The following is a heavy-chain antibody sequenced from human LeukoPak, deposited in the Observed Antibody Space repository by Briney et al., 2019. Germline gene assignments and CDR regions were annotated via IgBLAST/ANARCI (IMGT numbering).Heavy chain of an antibody. CDR1: GGSISSYY. V-gene: IGHV4-59*01. D-gene: IGHD5-18*01. CDR2: IYYSGTT. J-gene: IGHJ4*02. CDR3: AKTYTAMVPALGY. Sequence: SETLSLTCTVSGGSISSYYWSWIRQPPGKGLEWIGYIYYSGTTNYNPSLKSRVTISVDTSKNQFSLKLSSVTAADTAVYYCAKTYTAMVPALGYWGQGTLVTVSS.